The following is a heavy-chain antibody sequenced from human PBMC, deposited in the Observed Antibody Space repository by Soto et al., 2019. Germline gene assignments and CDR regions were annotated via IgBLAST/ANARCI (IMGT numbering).Heavy chain of an antibody. CDR2: TKQDGNEK. Sequence: PGGSLRLSCAASGFTFSNYWMTWVRQAPGKGLEWVATTKQDGNEKYYVDSVKARFTISRDNAKSSLYLQMNSLKAEDTSVYFCARVKDFWNGYSSSYTMDVWGQGTTVTVSS. CDR3: ARVKDFWNGYSSSYTMDV. V-gene: IGHV3-7*01. CDR1: GFTFSNYW. D-gene: IGHD3-3*01. J-gene: IGHJ6*02.